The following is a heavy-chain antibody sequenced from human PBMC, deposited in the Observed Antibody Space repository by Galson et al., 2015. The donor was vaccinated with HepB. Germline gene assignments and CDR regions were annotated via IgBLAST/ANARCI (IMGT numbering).Heavy chain of an antibody. CDR1: GFTFSSYA. J-gene: IGHJ4*02. V-gene: IGHV3-30*04. D-gene: IGHD3-22*01. CDR3: ARGYYDSSGYYPIDY. Sequence: SLRLSCAASGFTFSSYAMHWVRQAPGKGLEWVAVISYDGSNKYYADSVKGRFTISRDDSKNTLYLQMNSLRAEDTAVYYCARGYYDSSGYYPIDYWGQGTLVTVSS. CDR2: ISYDGSNK.